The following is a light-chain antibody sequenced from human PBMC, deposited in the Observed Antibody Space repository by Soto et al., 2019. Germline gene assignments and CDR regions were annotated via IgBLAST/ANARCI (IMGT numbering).Light chain of an antibody. J-gene: IGLJ1*01. CDR3: QFYDSRLSSSV. CDR2: GDT. V-gene: IGLV1-40*01. Sequence: QSFLPQPPSVSGAPGRRITIACTGSNSNIGADYAVHWYQHLPGTAPKLLLTGDTSRPSGVPDRFSGSESGASASLAITDLQAEDEADYYCQFYDSRLSSSVFGTGAKVTVL. CDR1: NSNIGADYA.